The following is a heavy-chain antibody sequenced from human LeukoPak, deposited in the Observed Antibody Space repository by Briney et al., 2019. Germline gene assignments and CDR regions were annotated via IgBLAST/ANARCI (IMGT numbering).Heavy chain of an antibody. CDR1: GFTFSSYA. J-gene: IGHJ3*02. CDR3: ARDKGAFDI. CDR2: ISYDGSNK. V-gene: IGHV3-30*04. Sequence: PGGSLRLSCAASGFTFSSYAMHWVRQAPGKGLEWVAVISYDGSNKYCADSVKGRFTISRDNSKNTLYLQMNSLRAEDTAVYYCARDKGAFDIWGQGTMVTVSS.